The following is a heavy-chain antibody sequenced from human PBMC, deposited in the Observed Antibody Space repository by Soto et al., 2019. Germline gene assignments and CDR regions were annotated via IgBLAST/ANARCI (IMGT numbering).Heavy chain of an antibody. CDR2: IYHSGST. CDR1: GGSISSGGYS. V-gene: IGHV4-30-2*01. CDR3: ARGPPTTY. D-gene: IGHD1-26*01. Sequence: QLQLQESGSALVKPSQTLSLTCAVSGGSISSGGYSWIWIRQPPGKGLEWIGYIYHSGSTFYNPSLKRRVTISVDRSKNQFSLKLSSVTAADTAVYYCARGPPTTYWGQATLLTFSS. J-gene: IGHJ4*02.